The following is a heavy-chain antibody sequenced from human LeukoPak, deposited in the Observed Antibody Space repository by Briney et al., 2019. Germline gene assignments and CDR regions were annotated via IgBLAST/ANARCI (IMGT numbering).Heavy chain of an antibody. V-gene: IGHV3-48*01. CDR1: GFTFSSYS. CDR2: ISSSSSTI. D-gene: IGHD3-16*01. J-gene: IGHJ6*03. CDR3: ASDWGVRYYYYMDV. Sequence: GGSLRLSCAASGFTFSSYSMNWVRQAPGKGLEWVSYISSSSSTIYYADSVKGRFTISRGNAKNSLYLQMNSLRAEDTAVYYCASDWGVRYYYYMDVWGKGTTVTVSS.